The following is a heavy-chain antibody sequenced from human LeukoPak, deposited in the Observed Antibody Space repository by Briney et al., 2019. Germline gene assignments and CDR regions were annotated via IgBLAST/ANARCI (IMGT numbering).Heavy chain of an antibody. CDR1: GGSISSYY. J-gene: IGHJ6*03. V-gene: IGHV4-4*07. D-gene: IGHD1-26*01. Sequence: SETLSLTCTVSGGSISSYYWSWIRQPAGKVLEWIGRIYTSGSTNYNPSLKSRVTMSVDTSKNQFSLKLSSVTAADTAVYYCARETGRGSYYGYYYMDVWGKGTTVTVSS. CDR2: IYTSGST. CDR3: ARETGRGSYYGYYYMDV.